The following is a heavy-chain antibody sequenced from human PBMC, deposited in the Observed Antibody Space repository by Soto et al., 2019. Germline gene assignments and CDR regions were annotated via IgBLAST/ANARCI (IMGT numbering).Heavy chain of an antibody. D-gene: IGHD6-13*01. V-gene: IGHV1-69*13. CDR3: AREGLRIAAPQGYFDY. Sequence: SVKVSCKASGGTFSSYAISWVRQAPGQGLEWMGGTIPIFGTANYAQKFQGRATITADESTSTAYMELSSLRSEDTAVYYCAREGLRIAAPQGYFDYWGQGTLVTVSS. CDR2: TIPIFGTA. CDR1: GGTFSSYA. J-gene: IGHJ4*02.